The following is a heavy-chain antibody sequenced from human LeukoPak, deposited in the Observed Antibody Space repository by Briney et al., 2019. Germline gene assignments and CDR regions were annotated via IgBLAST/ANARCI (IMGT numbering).Heavy chain of an antibody. CDR1: GFTFSRYW. CDR2: INGDGSTT. Sequence: GGSLRLSCAASGFTFSRYWMHWVRQAPGKGLVWVSRINGDGSTTSYADSVKGGFTISRDNAKNTLYLQMNSLRAEDTAVYYCATGNYYDSRGYYTFGHWGQGTLVTVSP. V-gene: IGHV3-74*01. J-gene: IGHJ1*01. CDR3: ATGNYYDSRGYYTFGH. D-gene: IGHD3-22*01.